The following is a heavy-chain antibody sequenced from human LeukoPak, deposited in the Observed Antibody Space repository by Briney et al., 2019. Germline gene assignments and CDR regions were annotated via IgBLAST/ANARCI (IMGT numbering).Heavy chain of an antibody. CDR3: ARQYYYDSSGYHDAFDV. J-gene: IGHJ3*01. CDR1: GGSISSSSYY. CDR2: IYCIGNT. Sequence: SETLSLTCTVSGGSISSSSYYCGWIRQPPGKGLEWIGSIYCIGNTYYNPSLKSRVTISVDTSKSQFSLKLSSVTAADTAVYYCARQYYYDSSGYHDAFDVWGQGTMVTVSS. V-gene: IGHV4-39*01. D-gene: IGHD3-22*01.